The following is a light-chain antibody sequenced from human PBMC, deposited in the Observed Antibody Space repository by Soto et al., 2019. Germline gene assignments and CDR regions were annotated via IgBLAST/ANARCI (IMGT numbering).Light chain of an antibody. V-gene: IGKV3-15*01. CDR1: QGVSSN. CDR2: GAS. J-gene: IGKJ1*01. CDR3: QQYNTFWT. Sequence: EVVMKQSPATLSVSPRDTATLSCRASQGVSSNLAWYQQKSGQAPRLLIYGASTRATGVPARFSGSGSGTEFTLTISRLQPDDFATYYCQQYNTFWTFGQGTKVDIK.